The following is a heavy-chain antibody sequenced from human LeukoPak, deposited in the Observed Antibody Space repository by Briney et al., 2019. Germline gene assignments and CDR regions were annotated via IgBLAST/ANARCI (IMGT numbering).Heavy chain of an antibody. CDR2: IKTDGSEI. J-gene: IGHJ6*03. V-gene: IGHV3-7*01. CDR1: GFTFSNYW. CDR3: AKDSLTTVTTAGYYYYYYYMDV. D-gene: IGHD4-17*01. Sequence: GGSLRLSCAASGFTFSNYWMSWVRQAPGKGLEWVATIKTDGSEIYYVDSVKGRFTISRDNARNSVYLQMNSLRGEDTAVYYCAKDSLTTVTTAGYYYYYYYMDVWGKGTTVTVSS.